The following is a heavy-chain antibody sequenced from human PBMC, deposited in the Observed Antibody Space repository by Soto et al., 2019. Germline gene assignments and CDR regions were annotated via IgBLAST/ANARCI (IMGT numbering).Heavy chain of an antibody. CDR3: ARAYYDSSGYYPTPIDY. D-gene: IGHD3-22*01. V-gene: IGHV3-33*01. J-gene: IGHJ4*02. CDR1: GFTFSSYG. CDR2: IWYDGSNK. Sequence: GGSLRLSCAASGFTFSSYGMHWVRQAPGKGLEWVAVIWYDGSNKYYADSVKGRFTISRDNSKNTLYLQMNSLRAEDTAVYYCARAYYDSSGYYPTPIDYWGQGTLVTVSS.